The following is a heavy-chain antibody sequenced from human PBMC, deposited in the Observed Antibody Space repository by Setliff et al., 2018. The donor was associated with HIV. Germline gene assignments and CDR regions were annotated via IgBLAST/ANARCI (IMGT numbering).Heavy chain of an antibody. CDR2: IKPSGGST. CDR1: GYIFTNYY. Sequence: ASVKVSCKASGYIFTNYYIHWVQQAPGQGLEWMGIIKPSGGSTTYAQKFQGRGSMTRDTSTSTVYMDLSSLRSEDTAVYYCARIGGGYGARGWFDPWGQGTLVTVSS. V-gene: IGHV1-46*01. J-gene: IGHJ5*02. D-gene: IGHD5-12*01. CDR3: ARIGGGYGARGWFDP.